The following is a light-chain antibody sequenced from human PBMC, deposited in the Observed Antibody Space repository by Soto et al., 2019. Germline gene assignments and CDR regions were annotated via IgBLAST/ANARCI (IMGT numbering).Light chain of an antibody. V-gene: IGKV4-1*01. CDR1: QSVFFNSNNKNY. CDR2: WAS. Sequence: DIVMTQSPDSLAVSLGERATINCKSSQSVFFNSNNKNYLAWYQQKPGQPPKLLIYWASTRESGVPDRFSGSGSGTDFTLTISRLQAEDVAFYYCQQYYNSPPTFGQGTKVEI. CDR3: QQYYNSPPT. J-gene: IGKJ1*01.